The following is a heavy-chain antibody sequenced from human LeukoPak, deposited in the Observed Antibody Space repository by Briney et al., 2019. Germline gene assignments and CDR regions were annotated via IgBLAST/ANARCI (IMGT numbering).Heavy chain of an antibody. Sequence: PGGSLRLSCAASGFTFSSYSMNWVRQAPGKGPEWVSSISSSSSYIYYADSVKGRFTISRDNAKNSLYLQMNSLRAEDTAVYYCARDRITMVRGVILFDPWGQGTLVTVSS. CDR3: ARDRITMVRGVILFDP. CDR1: GFTFSSYS. CDR2: ISSSSSYI. V-gene: IGHV3-21*01. D-gene: IGHD3-10*01. J-gene: IGHJ5*02.